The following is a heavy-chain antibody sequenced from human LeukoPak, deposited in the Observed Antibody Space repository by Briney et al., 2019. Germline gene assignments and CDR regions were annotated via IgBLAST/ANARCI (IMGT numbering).Heavy chain of an antibody. Sequence: GGSLSLSCEASGFTFSYYGIHWVRQAPDKGLEWVAVISDDGTTTFYADSVKGRITISRDNSMNTLYLQVNSLRADDTAVYYCAKDQGSGWFRGFDIWGQGTMVTVSS. CDR1: GFTFSYYG. J-gene: IGHJ3*02. V-gene: IGHV3-30*18. CDR2: ISDDGTTT. D-gene: IGHD6-19*01. CDR3: AKDQGSGWFRGFDI.